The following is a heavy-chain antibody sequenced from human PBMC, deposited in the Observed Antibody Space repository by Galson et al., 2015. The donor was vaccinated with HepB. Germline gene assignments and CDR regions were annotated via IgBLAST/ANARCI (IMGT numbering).Heavy chain of an antibody. V-gene: IGHV1-18*01. CDR1: GYTFTSYG. J-gene: IGHJ6*03. D-gene: IGHD6-13*01. Sequence: SVKVSCKASGYTFTSYGISWVRQAPGQGLEWMGWISAYNGNTNYAQKLQGRVTMTTDTSTSTAYMELRSLRSDDTAVYYCAAAGIAAAGTDYYYYMDVWGKGTTVTVSS. CDR2: ISAYNGNT. CDR3: AAAGIAAAGTDYYYYMDV.